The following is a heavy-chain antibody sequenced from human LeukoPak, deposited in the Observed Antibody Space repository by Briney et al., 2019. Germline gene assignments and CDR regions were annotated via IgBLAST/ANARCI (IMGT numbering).Heavy chain of an antibody. CDR2: ISGSGGST. J-gene: IGHJ4*02. V-gene: IGHV3-23*01. CDR3: ARRFGSGSFENSEFDY. Sequence: GGSLRLSCAASGFTFSSYAMSWVRQAPGKGLEWVSAISGSGGSTYYADSVKGRFTISRDNSKNTLYLQMNSLRAEDTAVYYCARRFGSGSFENSEFDYWGQGTPVAVSS. D-gene: IGHD3-10*01. CDR1: GFTFSSYA.